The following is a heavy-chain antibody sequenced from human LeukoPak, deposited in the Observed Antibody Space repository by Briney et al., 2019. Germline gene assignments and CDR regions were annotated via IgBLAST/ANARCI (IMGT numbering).Heavy chain of an antibody. Sequence: ASVKVPCKASGYTFTSYGISWVRQAPGQGLEWMGWISAYNGNTNYAQKLQGRVTMTTDTSTSTAYMELRSLRSDDTAVYYCARAPAVFGDVYYFDYWGQGTLVTVSS. J-gene: IGHJ4*02. CDR1: GYTFTSYG. CDR3: ARAPAVFGDVYYFDY. D-gene: IGHD3-3*01. CDR2: ISAYNGNT. V-gene: IGHV1-18*01.